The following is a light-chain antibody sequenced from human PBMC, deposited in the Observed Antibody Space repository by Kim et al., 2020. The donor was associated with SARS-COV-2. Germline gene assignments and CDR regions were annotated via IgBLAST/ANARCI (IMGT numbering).Light chain of an antibody. CDR1: QSVSSSS. V-gene: IGKV3-20*01. CDR2: GAS. Sequence: LSPGESAPLSCRASQSVSSSSLAWYQQKPGQAPRLLIYGASSRATGIPDRFSGSGSGTDFTLTISRLEPEDFAVYYCQQYGSSLYSFGQGTKLEI. CDR3: QQYGSSLYS. J-gene: IGKJ2*03.